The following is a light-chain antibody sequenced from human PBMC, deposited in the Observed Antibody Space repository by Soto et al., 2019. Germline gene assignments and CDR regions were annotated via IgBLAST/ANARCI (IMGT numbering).Light chain of an antibody. Sequence: DIVMTQSPATLPVSPGERATLSCRASQSVSSNLDWYQQKPGQAPRFLIYGASTRATGIPARFSGSGSGTEFTLTISSLQSEDFAVYYCQQYDNWPLTFGGGTKVEIK. J-gene: IGKJ4*01. CDR1: QSVSSN. V-gene: IGKV3-15*01. CDR2: GAS. CDR3: QQYDNWPLT.